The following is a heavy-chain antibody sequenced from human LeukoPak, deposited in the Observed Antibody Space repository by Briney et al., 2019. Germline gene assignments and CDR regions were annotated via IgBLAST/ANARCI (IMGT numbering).Heavy chain of an antibody. CDR1: GYSFTSYW. CDR2: IYPGDSDT. Sequence: GESLKISCKSSGYSFTSYWIGWVRQMPGKGLEWMGIIYPGDSDTRYSPSFQGQVTISADKSISAAYLQWSSMKASDTAMYYCARLSYQIAAEESESSEIDYWGQGPLVTVSS. J-gene: IGHJ4*02. D-gene: IGHD6-13*01. CDR3: ARLSYQIAAEESESSEIDY. V-gene: IGHV5-51*01.